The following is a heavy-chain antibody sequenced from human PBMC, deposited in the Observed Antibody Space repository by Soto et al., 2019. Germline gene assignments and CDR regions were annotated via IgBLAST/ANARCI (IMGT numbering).Heavy chain of an antibody. V-gene: IGHV3-23*01. CDR3: AKDARYYDILTGYYFPSHPNWYLDL. CDR2: ISGSGGTT. Sequence: GGSLRLSCAASGLTFSNYAMYAMSWVRQAPGKGLEWVSGISGSGGTTYYADSVKGRFPISRDNSKNTLYLEMNSLRAEDTAVYYCAKDARYYDILTGYYFPSHPNWYLDLWGRGTLVTVSS. CDR1: GLTFSNYAMYA. D-gene: IGHD3-9*01. J-gene: IGHJ2*01.